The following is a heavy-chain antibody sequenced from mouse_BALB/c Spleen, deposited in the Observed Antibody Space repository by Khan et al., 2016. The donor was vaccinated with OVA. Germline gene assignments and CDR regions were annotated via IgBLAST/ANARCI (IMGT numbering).Heavy chain of an antibody. CDR2: IYPGDGNT. J-gene: IGHJ4*01. CDR3: ASEGILGVSLDY. V-gene: IGHV1S56*01. Sequence: QVQLKESGPELVKPGALVKISCKASGYTFPAYGINWVKQRPGQGLEWIGWIYPGDGNTKYNENFKGKATLTADKSSNTAYMQLSSLTSETSAVYFCASEGILGVSLDYWGQGTSVTVSS. CDR1: GYTFPAYG. D-gene: IGHD4-1*01.